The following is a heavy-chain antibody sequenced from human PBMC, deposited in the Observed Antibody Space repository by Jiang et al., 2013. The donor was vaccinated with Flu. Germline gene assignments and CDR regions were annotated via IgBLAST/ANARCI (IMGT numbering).Heavy chain of an antibody. J-gene: IGHJ5*02. D-gene: IGHD2-15*01. CDR3: ARGVRYCSGGSCLRLWFDP. Sequence: LLKPSETLSLTCAVYGGSFSGYYWSWIRQPPGKGLEWIGEINHSGSTNYNPSLKSRVTISVDTSKNQFSLKLSSVTAADTAVYYCARGVRYCSGGSCLRLWFDPGAREPWSPSPQ. V-gene: IGHV4-34*01. CDR2: INHSGST. CDR1: GGSFSGYY.